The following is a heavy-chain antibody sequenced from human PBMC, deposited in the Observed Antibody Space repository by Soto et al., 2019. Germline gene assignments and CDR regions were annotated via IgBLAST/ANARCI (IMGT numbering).Heavy chain of an antibody. D-gene: IGHD3-22*01. V-gene: IGHV3-23*01. Sequence: PGGSLRLSCAASGFTFSSYAMSWVRQAPGKGLEWVSAISGSGGSTYYADSVKGRFTISRDNSKNTLYLQMNSLRAEDTAVYYCAKAQGYDSSGYRESDYWGQGTLVTVSS. CDR2: ISGSGGST. CDR1: GFTFSSYA. J-gene: IGHJ4*02. CDR3: AKAQGYDSSGYRESDY.